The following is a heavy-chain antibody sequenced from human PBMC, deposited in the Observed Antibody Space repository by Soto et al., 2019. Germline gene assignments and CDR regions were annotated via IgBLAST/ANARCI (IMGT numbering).Heavy chain of an antibody. CDR1: GYTFSNFW. V-gene: IGHV5-51*01. Sequence: PGESLKISCQCSGYTFSNFWIGWVRQLPVKGLEWMGIIYPGDHETRYSPSFHGKVTISADKSINTAYLQWNSLEASDSAFYFCARSPRSSPYFDYWGQGALVTVSS. CDR3: ARSPRSSPYFDY. J-gene: IGHJ4*02. D-gene: IGHD6-13*01. CDR2: IYPGDHET.